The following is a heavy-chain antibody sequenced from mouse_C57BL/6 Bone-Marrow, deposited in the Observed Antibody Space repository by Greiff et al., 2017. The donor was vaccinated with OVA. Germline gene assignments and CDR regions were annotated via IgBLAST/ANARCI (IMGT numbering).Heavy chain of an antibody. CDR2: INPGSGGT. D-gene: IGHD2-4*01. V-gene: IGHV1-54*01. Sequence: QVQLKESGAELVRPGTSVKVSCKASGYAFTNYLIEWVKQRPGQGLEWIGVINPGSGGTNYNEKFKGKATLTADKSSSTAYMQLSSLTSEDSAVYFCARDYDYSYAMDYWGQGTSVTVSS. CDR1: GYAFTNYL. J-gene: IGHJ4*01. CDR3: ARDYDYSYAMDY.